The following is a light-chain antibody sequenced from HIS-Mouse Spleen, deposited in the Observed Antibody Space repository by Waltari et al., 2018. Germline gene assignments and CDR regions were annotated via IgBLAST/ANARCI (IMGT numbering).Light chain of an antibody. CDR2: EAS. CDR1: ALPNKY. CDR3: YSTDSSGNHRV. Sequence: SYELTQPPSVSASPGQTARITCSGDALPNKYAYWYQQKSGQAPVLVIYEASKRPSGIPERFSGSGSGTMATLTISGAQVEDEADYYCYSTDSSGNHRVFGGGTKLTVL. J-gene: IGLJ2*01. V-gene: IGLV3-10*01.